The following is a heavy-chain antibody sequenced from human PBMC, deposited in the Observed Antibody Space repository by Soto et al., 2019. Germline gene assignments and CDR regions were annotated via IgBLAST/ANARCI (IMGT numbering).Heavy chain of an antibody. J-gene: IGHJ4*02. V-gene: IGHV4-30-2*01. D-gene: IGHD1-26*01. Sequence: SETLSLTCTVSGGSISSGGYYWSWIRQHPGKGLEWIGYIYHSGSTYYNPSLKSRVTISVDRSKNQFSLKLSSVTAADTAVYSCARARVVGATALDYWVQGTLVTVSS. CDR1: GGSISSGGYY. CDR3: ARARVVGATALDY. CDR2: IYHSGST.